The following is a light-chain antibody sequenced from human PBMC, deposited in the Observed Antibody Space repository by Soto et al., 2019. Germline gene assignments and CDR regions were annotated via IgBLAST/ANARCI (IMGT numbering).Light chain of an antibody. CDR2: LAS. J-gene: IGKJ1*01. Sequence: EIVWTQSTATLSSFPGDRVTLSCRASQSVNTRLAWYQHKPGQAPRLLIYLASNRAAGVPARFSGSGSGTDFTLTISDVEPEDFAVYYCHQRQSWPRTFGQGTKVDI. V-gene: IGKV3-11*01. CDR1: QSVNTR. CDR3: HQRQSWPRT.